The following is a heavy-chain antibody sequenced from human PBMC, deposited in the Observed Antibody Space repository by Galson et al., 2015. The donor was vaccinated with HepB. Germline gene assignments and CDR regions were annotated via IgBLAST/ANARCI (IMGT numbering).Heavy chain of an antibody. J-gene: IGHJ3*02. CDR2: ISSSGSTI. D-gene: IGHD6-13*01. CDR3: ARRIAAAGARAFDI. Sequence: SLRLSCAASGFTFSDYYMSWIRQAPGKGLEWVSYISSSGSTIYYADSVKGRFTISRDNAKNSLYLQVNSLRAGDTAVYYCARRIAAAGARAFDIWGQGTMVTVSS. V-gene: IGHV3-11*01. CDR1: GFTFSDYY.